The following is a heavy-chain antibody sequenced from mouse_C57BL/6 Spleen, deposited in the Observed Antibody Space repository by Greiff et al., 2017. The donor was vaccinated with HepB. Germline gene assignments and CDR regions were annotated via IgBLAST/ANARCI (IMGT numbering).Heavy chain of an antibody. V-gene: IGHV1-59*01. CDR1: GYTFTSYW. CDR2: IDPSDSYT. D-gene: IGHD3-2*02. Sequence: QVQLKQPGAELVRPGTSVKLSCKASGYTFTSYWMHWVKQRPGQGLEWIGVIDPSDSYTNYNQKFKGKATLTVDTSSSTAYMQLSSLTSEDSAVYYCARRASSGYLDYWGQGTTLTVSS. J-gene: IGHJ2*01. CDR3: ARRASSGYLDY.